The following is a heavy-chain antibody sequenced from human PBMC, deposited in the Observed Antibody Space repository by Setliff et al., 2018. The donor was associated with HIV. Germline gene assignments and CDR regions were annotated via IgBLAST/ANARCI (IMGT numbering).Heavy chain of an antibody. D-gene: IGHD3-22*01. CDR1: GYTFTSYG. CDR3: ARDVYFYDSSGHLAYYFDY. CDR2: INTYTGSP. Sequence: ASVKVSCKASGYTFTSYGLSWVRQAPGQGLEWMGWINTYTGSPTYAQDFTGRFLFSLDTSVSTAYLEISSLTAEDIAVYYCARDVYFYDSSGHLAYYFDYWGQGTLVTVS. J-gene: IGHJ4*02. V-gene: IGHV7-4-1*02.